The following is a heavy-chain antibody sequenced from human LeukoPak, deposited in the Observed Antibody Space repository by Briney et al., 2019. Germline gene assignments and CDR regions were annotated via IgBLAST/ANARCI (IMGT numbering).Heavy chain of an antibody. D-gene: IGHD3-3*01. CDR3: ARDITIFGVVIDYFDY. CDR1: RFTFSSYW. J-gene: IGHJ4*02. V-gene: IGHV3-7*01. CDR2: IKQDGSEK. Sequence: GGSLRLSCAASRFTFSSYWMSWVRQAPGKGLEWVANIKQDGSEKYYVDSVKGRFTISRDNAKNSLYLQMNSLRAEDTAVYYCARDITIFGVVIDYFDYWGQGTLVTVSS.